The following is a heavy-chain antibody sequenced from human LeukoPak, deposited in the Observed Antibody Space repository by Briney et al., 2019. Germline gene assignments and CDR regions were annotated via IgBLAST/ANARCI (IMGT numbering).Heavy chain of an antibody. D-gene: IGHD4-17*01. CDR2: ISSSGSTI. CDR3: ARLRAWGAFDI. V-gene: IGHV3-11*04. J-gene: IGHJ3*02. CDR1: GFTFSDYY. Sequence: NPGGSLRLSCAASGFTFSDYYMSWIRQAPGKGLEWVSYISSSGSTIYYADSVKGRFTISRDNSKNTLYLQMNSLRAEDTAVYYCARLRAWGAFDIWGQGTMVTVSS.